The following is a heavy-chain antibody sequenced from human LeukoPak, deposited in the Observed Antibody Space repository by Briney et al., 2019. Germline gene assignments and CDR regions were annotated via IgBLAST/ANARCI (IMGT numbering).Heavy chain of an antibody. J-gene: IGHJ6*02. D-gene: IGHD3-9*01. CDR2: INPNSGGT. CDR3: ASGYFDWLFGYYGMDV. V-gene: IGHV1-2*02. CDR1: GYTFTRYY. Sequence: ASVKVSCKASGYTFTRYYMHWVRQAPGQGLEWMGWINPNSGGTNYAQKFQGRVTMTRDTSISTAYMELSRLRSHDTAVYYCASGYFDWLFGYYGMDVWGQGTTVTVSS.